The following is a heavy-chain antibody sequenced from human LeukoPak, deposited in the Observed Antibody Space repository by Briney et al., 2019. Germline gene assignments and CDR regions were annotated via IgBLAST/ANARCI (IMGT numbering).Heavy chain of an antibody. V-gene: IGHV3-7*03. CDR2: IKQDGSEK. D-gene: IGHD3-10*01. Sequence: GGSLRLSCAASGFTFSSYWMSWVRQAPGKGLEWVANIKQDGSEKYYVDSVKGRFTISRDNAKNSLYLQMNSLRAEDTAVYYCAKGAYGSGTSSFDYWGQGTLVTVSS. CDR1: GFTFSSYW. J-gene: IGHJ4*02. CDR3: AKGAYGSGTSSFDY.